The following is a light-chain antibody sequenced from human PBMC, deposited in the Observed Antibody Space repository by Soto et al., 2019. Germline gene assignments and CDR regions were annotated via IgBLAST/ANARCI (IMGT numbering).Light chain of an antibody. V-gene: IGKV1-5*01. CDR1: QSITTY. Sequence: DIQMTQSPSSLSASVGDIFAIALLASQSITTYLNWYQHKPGKAPTLLISDVSRLESGVPSRFSGSGSGTEFTLTISGLQPDDFATYYCHQYNYLHTFGQGTRLEIK. CDR2: DVS. CDR3: HQYNYLHT. J-gene: IGKJ5*01.